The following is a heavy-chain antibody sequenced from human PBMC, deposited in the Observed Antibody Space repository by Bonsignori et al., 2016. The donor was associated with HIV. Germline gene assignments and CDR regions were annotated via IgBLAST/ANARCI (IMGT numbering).Heavy chain of an antibody. J-gene: IGHJ4*02. CDR3: ASLTASKNFDY. V-gene: IGHV3-74*01. CDR2: INSDGSST. D-gene: IGHD2-21*01. Sequence: WIRQPPGKGLVWVSRINSDGSSTSYADSVKGRFTISRDNAKNTLYLQMNSLRAEDTAMYYCASLTASKNFDYWGQGTLVTVSS.